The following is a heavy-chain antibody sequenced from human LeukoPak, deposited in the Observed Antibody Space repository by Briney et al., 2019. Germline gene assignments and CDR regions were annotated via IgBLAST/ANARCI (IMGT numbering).Heavy chain of an antibody. CDR2: IKSKTDGGTT. V-gene: IGHV3-15*01. D-gene: IGHD5-18*01. J-gene: IGHJ4*02. CDR3: TTDLPQLWFGY. Sequence: GGSLRLSCAASGFTFSNAWMSWVRQAPGKGLEWVGRIKSKTDGGTTDYAAPVKGRFTISRDDSKNTLHLQMNSLKTEDTAVYYCTTDLPQLWFGYWGQGTLVTVSS. CDR1: GFTFSNAW.